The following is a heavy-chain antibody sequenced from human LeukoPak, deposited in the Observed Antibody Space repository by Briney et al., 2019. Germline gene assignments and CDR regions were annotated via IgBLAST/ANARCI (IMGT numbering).Heavy chain of an antibody. CDR2: ISWDGGST. CDR3: AKAWDGSGPSTPLDP. J-gene: IGHJ5*02. CDR1: GFTFDDYT. V-gene: IGHV3-43*01. D-gene: IGHD6-25*01. Sequence: PGGSLRLSCAASGFTFDDYTMHWVRQAPGKGLEWVSLISWDGGSTYHADSVKGRFTISRDNSKNSLYLRMNSLRTEDTALYYCAKAWDGSGPSTPLDPWGQGTLVTVSS.